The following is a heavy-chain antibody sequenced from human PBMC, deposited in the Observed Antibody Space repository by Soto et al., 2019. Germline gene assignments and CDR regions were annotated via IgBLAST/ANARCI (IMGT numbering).Heavy chain of an antibody. V-gene: IGHV3-30*18. D-gene: IGHD2-21*01. Sequence: QVQLVESGGGVVQPGRSLRLSCAASGFTFSSYGMHWVRQAPGKGLEWVAIISYDGSNKYYADSVKGRFTISRDNSKNTLSLQMNSLRAEDTAVYYCAKDRGVWWWDFDYWGQGTLVTVSS. CDR2: ISYDGSNK. CDR3: AKDRGVWWWDFDY. J-gene: IGHJ4*02. CDR1: GFTFSSYG.